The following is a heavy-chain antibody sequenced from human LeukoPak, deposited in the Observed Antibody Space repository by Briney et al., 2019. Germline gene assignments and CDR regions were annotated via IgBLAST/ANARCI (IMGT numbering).Heavy chain of an antibody. CDR3: ALWEIVHYAFDF. V-gene: IGHV1-2*02. D-gene: IGHD5-12*01. J-gene: IGHJ3*01. CDR2: INPNSGGT. Sequence: GASVKVSCKASGYSFTDYYMHWVRQAPGQGLEWMGWINPNSGGTNYAQKFQGRVTMTRDTSISTAYMELSRLRSDDTAVYYCALWEIVHYAFDFWGQGTMVTVSS. CDR1: GYSFTDYY.